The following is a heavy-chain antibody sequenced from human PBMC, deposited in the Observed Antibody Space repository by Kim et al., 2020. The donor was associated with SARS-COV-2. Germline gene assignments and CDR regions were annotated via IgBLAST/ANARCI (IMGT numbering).Heavy chain of an antibody. V-gene: IGHV3-23*01. CDR2: ISGSGDST. J-gene: IGHJ4*02. Sequence: GGSLRLSCAASGFTFSSYAMSWVRQAPGKGLEWVSAISGSGDSTYYADSVKGRFTISRDNSKNTLYLQMNSLRAEDTAVYYCAKAPYYYDSSGYYYGDYWGQGTLVTVSS. CDR3: AKAPYYYDSSGYYYGDY. CDR1: GFTFSSYA. D-gene: IGHD3-22*01.